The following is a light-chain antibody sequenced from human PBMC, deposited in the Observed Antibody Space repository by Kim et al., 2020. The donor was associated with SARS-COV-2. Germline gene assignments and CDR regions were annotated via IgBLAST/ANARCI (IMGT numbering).Light chain of an antibody. CDR3: QQYGASSLT. J-gene: IGKJ4*01. CDR2: DAS. Sequence: PGERASLSCRASQSVSNSRLAWYQQKPGQAPRLLIYDASSRATGITDRFSGSGSGTDFTLTISRLEPEDFAVYYCQQYGASSLTFGGGTKVDIK. V-gene: IGKV3-20*01. CDR1: QSVSNSR.